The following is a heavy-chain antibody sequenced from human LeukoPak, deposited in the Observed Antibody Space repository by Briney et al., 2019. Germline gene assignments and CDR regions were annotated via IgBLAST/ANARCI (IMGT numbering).Heavy chain of an antibody. V-gene: IGHV3-21*01. J-gene: IGHJ4*02. CDR2: ISSSSSYI. CDR1: GFTFSSYN. D-gene: IGHD3-10*01. CDR3: ARGMYYYGSGSSFDN. Sequence: PGGSLRLSCAASGFTFSSYNMNWVRQAPGKGLEWVSSISSSSSYIYCADSVKGRFTISRDNAKNSLYLQMNSLRAEDTAVYYCARGMYYYGSGSSFDNWGQGTLVTVSS.